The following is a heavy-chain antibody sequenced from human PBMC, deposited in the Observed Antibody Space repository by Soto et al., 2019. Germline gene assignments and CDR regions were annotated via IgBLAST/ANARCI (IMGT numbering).Heavy chain of an antibody. CDR3: ARGAHGSGYAVY. J-gene: IGHJ4*02. V-gene: IGHV1-18*01. D-gene: IGHD3-3*01. CDR2: ISGYNGNT. CDR1: GYTFSTYG. Sequence: QVPLVQSGTEVKKPGASVKVSCKASGYTFSTYGIHWVRQAPGQGLEWMGWISGYNGNTNYAQIFQGRVTMTTDTSTNIVYMELRSLRFEDTAVYYCARGAHGSGYAVYWGQGTLVTVSS.